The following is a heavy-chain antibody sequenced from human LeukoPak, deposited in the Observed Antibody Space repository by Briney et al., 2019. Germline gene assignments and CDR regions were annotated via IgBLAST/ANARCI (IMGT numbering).Heavy chain of an antibody. CDR1: GFTFSGYG. D-gene: IGHD2-21*02. J-gene: IGHJ4*02. CDR3: ARGEVVPVRPLDF. Sequence: GRSLRLSCAASGFTFSGYGMHWVRLAPGVGLQWMAFISDDGSNKDYAVSVKGRFTITRDNSKDTLFLEMRSLRTEDTAVYYCARGEVVPVRPLDFWGQGTLVTVS. V-gene: IGHV3-30*04. CDR2: ISDDGSNK.